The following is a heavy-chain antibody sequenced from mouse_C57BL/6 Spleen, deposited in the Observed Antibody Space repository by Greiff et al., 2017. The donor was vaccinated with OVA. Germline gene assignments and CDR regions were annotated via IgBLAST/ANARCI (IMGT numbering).Heavy chain of an antibody. J-gene: IGHJ2*01. CDR3: ARGGDY. CDR1: GYTFTSYW. Sequence: QVQLQQPGAELVKPGASGRLSCKASGYTFTSYWIPWVKQGPGQGLGWIGMIYPGSGGTTYNEKFKGKATLTVDTSSSTASIHLSSLTSEDSAVYFCARGGDYWGRGTTLTVSS. V-gene: IGHV1-55*01. CDR2: IYPGSGGT.